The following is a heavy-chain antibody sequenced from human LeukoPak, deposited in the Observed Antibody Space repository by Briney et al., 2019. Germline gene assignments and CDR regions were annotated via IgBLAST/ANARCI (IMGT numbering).Heavy chain of an antibody. CDR1: GFTFTSSA. J-gene: IGHJ3*02. D-gene: IGHD3-10*01. Sequence: SVKVSCKASGFTFTSSAVQWVRQARGQRLEWIGWIVVGSGNTNYAQKFQERVTITRDMSTGTAYMELSSLRSEDTAVYYCAALWFGGNAFDIWGQGTMVTVSS. CDR2: IVVGSGNT. CDR3: AALWFGGNAFDI. V-gene: IGHV1-58*01.